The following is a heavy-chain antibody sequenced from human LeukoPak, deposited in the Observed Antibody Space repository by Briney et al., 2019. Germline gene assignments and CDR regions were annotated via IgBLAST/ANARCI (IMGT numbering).Heavy chain of an antibody. V-gene: IGHV3-23*01. CDR1: GFTFSDYG. D-gene: IGHD2-15*01. CDR2: ISGSGIST. CDR3: ARAVGYCSGGSCHNWFDP. Sequence: PGGSLRLSCAAAGFTFSDYGMNWVRQAPGKGLEWVSGISGSGISTYYADSVKGRFTISRDNSKNTLYLQMNSLRAGDTAVYYCARAVGYCSGGSCHNWFDPWGQGTLVTVSS. J-gene: IGHJ5*02.